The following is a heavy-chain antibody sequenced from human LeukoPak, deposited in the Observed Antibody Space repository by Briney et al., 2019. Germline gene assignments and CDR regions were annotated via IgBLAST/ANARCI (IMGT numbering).Heavy chain of an antibody. J-gene: IGHJ4*02. CDR1: GYTFTGYY. D-gene: IGHD6-19*01. CDR3: AMPSPYSSFDY. CDR2: INPNSGGT. Sequence: ASVKVSCKASGYTFTGYYMHWVRQAPGQGLEWMGWINPNSGGTNYAQKFQGRVTMTRDTSISTAYMELSRLRSDDAAAYYCAMPSPYSSFDYWGQGTLVTVSS. V-gene: IGHV1-2*02.